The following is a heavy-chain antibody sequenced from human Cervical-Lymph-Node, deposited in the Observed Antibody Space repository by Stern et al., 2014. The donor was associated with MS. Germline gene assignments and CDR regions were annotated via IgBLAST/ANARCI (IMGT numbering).Heavy chain of an antibody. CDR1: GGSIRSDGYY. Sequence: QVQLQESGPGLVKPSQTLSLTCSVSGGSIRSDGYYWRWIRQHPGKGLEWIGNIYHSGSTYYTPSRKSRLTISVDTSKNQFSLKLSSVTAADTAVYYCARELDRAADYWGQGSLVTVSS. V-gene: IGHV4-31*02. J-gene: IGHJ4*02. CDR2: IYHSGST. CDR3: ARELDRAADY. D-gene: IGHD3-10*01.